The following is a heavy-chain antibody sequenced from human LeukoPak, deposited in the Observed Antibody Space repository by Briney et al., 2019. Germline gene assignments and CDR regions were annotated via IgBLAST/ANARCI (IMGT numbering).Heavy chain of an antibody. V-gene: IGHV3-33*01. D-gene: IGHD4-17*01. CDR2: IWYDGSNK. J-gene: IGHJ6*02. Sequence: PGGSLRLSCAASGFTFSSYGMHWVRQAPGKGLEWVAVIWYDGSNKYYADSVKGRFTISRDNSKNTLYLQMNSLRAEDTAVYYCARAEATRQPYGRGYYYYYYGMDVWGQGTTVTVSS. CDR3: ARAEATRQPYGRGYYYYYYGMDV. CDR1: GFTFSSYG.